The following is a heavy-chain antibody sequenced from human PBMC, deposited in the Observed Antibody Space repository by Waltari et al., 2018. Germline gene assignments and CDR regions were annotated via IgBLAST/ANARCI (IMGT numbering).Heavy chain of an antibody. Sequence: QVQLVQSGAEVKKPGASVKVSCKASGYTVSSYYIHWVRQAPGQGLEWMGGIIPIFGTANYAQKFQGRVTITADESTSTAYMELSSLRSEDTAVYYCARGSGYSSGWYPLYYYYGMDVWGQGTTVTVSS. CDR3: ARGSGYSSGWYPLYYYYGMDV. CDR1: GYTVSSYY. D-gene: IGHD6-19*01. V-gene: IGHV1-69*01. J-gene: IGHJ6*02. CDR2: IIPIFGTA.